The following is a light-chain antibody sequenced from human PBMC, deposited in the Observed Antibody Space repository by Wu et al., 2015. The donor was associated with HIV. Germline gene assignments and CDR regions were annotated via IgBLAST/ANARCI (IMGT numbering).Light chain of an antibody. CDR3: HQSGSSPLT. CDR2: GAS. CDR1: QSVSSSY. J-gene: IGKJ1*01. V-gene: IGKV3-20*01. Sequence: EIVLTQSPGTLSLSPGERATLSCRASQSVSSSYLAWYQQKPGQAPRLLIYGASSRATGIPDRFSGSGSGTDFTLTISRLEPEDFAVYYCHQSGSSPLTFGQGTRVEIK.